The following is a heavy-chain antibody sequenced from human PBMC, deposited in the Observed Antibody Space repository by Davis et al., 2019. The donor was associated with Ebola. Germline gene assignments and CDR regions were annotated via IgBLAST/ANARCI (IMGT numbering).Heavy chain of an antibody. J-gene: IGHJ4*02. D-gene: IGHD1-1*01. V-gene: IGHV1-18*04. CDR2: INPHNGNT. Sequence: AASVKVSCKASGYTFTSYGITWVRQAPGQGLEWMGWINPHNGNTNYAQNVQGRVTMTTDTSTSTACMEVGILRSDDTAVYYCARAQFPTTSDHWGQGTLVSVTS. CDR1: GYTFTSYG. CDR3: ARAQFPTTSDH.